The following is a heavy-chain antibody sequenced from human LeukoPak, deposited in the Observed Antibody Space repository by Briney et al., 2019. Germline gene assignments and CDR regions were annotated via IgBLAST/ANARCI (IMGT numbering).Heavy chain of an antibody. V-gene: IGHV3-30*18. Sequence: GGSLRLSCAASGLTFSTYAMSWVRQAPGKGLEWVAAISYDGSNKYFADSVKGRFTISRDNSKNTLYLQMNSLRAEDTAVYYCAKDSGIAVAGTLRAFDIWGQGTMVTVSS. D-gene: IGHD6-19*01. CDR3: AKDSGIAVAGTLRAFDI. J-gene: IGHJ3*02. CDR1: GLTFSTYA. CDR2: ISYDGSNK.